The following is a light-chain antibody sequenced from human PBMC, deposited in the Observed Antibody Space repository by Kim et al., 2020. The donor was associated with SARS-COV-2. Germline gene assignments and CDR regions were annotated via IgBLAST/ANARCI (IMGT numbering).Light chain of an antibody. Sequence: QSVLTQPPSVSGSPGQSVTISCTGTSSDIGTYNRVSWYQQPPGTAPKLMIYEVSNRPSGVPDRFSGSKSGNTASLTISGLQAEDEADYYCSSYTSSITPVVFGGGTKVTVL. CDR2: EVS. V-gene: IGLV2-18*02. J-gene: IGLJ2*01. CDR1: SSDIGTYNR. CDR3: SSYTSSITPVV.